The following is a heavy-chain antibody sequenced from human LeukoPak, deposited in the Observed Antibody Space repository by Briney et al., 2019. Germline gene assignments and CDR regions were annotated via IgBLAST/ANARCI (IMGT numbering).Heavy chain of an antibody. CDR1: GFSFSKYW. CDR3: ATHNDGRIQY. CDR2: IRPDAGEK. J-gene: IGHJ4*02. V-gene: IGHV3-7*01. Sequence: GGSLRLSCAASGFSFSKYWMTWVRQAPGKGLEWVANIRPDAGEKSYVDSVKGRFTVSRDNAKSSLYLQINSLRAEDTAVYYCATHNDGRIQYWGQGTLVTVSS. D-gene: IGHD5-24*01.